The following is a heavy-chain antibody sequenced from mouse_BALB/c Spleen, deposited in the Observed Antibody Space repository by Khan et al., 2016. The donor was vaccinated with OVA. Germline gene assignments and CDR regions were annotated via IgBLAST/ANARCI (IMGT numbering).Heavy chain of an antibody. CDR3: ARAYYRYDGYYAMDY. D-gene: IGHD2-14*01. V-gene: IGHV2-6-4*01. J-gene: IGHJ4*01. CDR2: IWGGGGT. CDR1: GFSLSRYN. Sequence: QVQLKESGPGLVAPSQSLSITCTVSGFSLSRYNIHWVRQPPGKGLEWLGMIWGGGGTDYYSPLKSRLSISKDNSNSQVFLKMNSLQTDDTAMYYCARAYYRYDGYYAMDYWGQGTSVTVSS.